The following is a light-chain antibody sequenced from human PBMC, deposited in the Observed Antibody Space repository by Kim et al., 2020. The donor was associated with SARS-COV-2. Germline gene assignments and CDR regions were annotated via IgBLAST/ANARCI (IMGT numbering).Light chain of an antibody. J-gene: IGKJ2*02. V-gene: IGKV3-20*01. CDR1: QSVSSGY. CDR3: QQYGNSPRT. CDR2: GAS. Sequence: LSPGERATLSCRARQSVSSGYLAWFQQRPGQAPRLLIYGASSRATGIPDRFSGSGSGTDFTLTISRLEPEDFAVYYCQQYGNSPRTFGQGTKLEIK.